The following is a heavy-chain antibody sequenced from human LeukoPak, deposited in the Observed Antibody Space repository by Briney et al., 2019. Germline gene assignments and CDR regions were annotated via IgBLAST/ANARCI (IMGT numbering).Heavy chain of an antibody. J-gene: IGHJ4*02. CDR3: AREIDRDGYNRFFDY. D-gene: IGHD5-24*01. V-gene: IGHV1-8*01. CDR1: GYTFTSYD. Sequence: ASVKVSCKASGYTFTSYDINWVRQATGQGLEWMGWMSPNSGDTGYAQEFQGRVTITRDTSASTAYMDLSSLRSEDTAVYYCAREIDRDGYNRFFDYWGQGTLVTVSS. CDR2: MSPNSGDT.